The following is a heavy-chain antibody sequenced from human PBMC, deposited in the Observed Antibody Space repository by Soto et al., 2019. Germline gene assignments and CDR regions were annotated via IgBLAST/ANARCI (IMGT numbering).Heavy chain of an antibody. D-gene: IGHD3-3*01. Sequence: QVQLVQSGAEVKKPGSSVKVSCKASGGTFSSYAISWVRQAPGQGLEWMGGIIPIFGTANYAQKFHGRVTITADKSTSTAYMELSSLRSEDTAGYYCASPTREWLPPARDYYYGMYVWGQGTTVTVSS. V-gene: IGHV1-69*06. CDR3: ASPTREWLPPARDYYYGMYV. J-gene: IGHJ6*02. CDR2: IIPIFGTA. CDR1: GGTFSSYA.